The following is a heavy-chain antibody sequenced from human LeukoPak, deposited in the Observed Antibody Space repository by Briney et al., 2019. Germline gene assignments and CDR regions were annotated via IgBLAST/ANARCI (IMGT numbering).Heavy chain of an antibody. V-gene: IGHV3-30*04. CDR3: ARVGSSGWNYYYYMDV. J-gene: IGHJ6*03. CDR2: ISFDSLNA. D-gene: IGHD6-19*01. CDR1: GFTFSDFA. Sequence: PGGSLRLSCATSGFTFSDFAMHWVRQAPGKGLEWVAVISFDSLNAYYADSVKGRFTVSRDNAKNSLYLQMNSLRAEDTAVYYCARVGSSGWNYYYYMDVWGKGTTVTVSS.